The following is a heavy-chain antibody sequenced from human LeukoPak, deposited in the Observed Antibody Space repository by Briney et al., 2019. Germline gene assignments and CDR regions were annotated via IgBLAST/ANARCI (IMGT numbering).Heavy chain of an antibody. CDR1: GFTFSSYS. J-gene: IGHJ4*02. Sequence: GGSLRLSCAASGFTFSSYSMNWVRQAPGKGLEGVSHITASGTDMFYAGSVKGRFTISRDNAKTSLYWQRNSLRDEDTAVYYCASSGSYRFDYWGQGTLVTVSS. D-gene: IGHD1-26*01. V-gene: IGHV3-48*02. CDR2: ITASGTDM. CDR3: ASSGSYRFDY.